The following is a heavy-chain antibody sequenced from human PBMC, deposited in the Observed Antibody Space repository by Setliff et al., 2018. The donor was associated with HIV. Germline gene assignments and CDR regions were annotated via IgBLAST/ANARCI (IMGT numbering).Heavy chain of an antibody. Sequence: SETLSLTCSVSGVSISSHSWSWIRQPAGERLEWIGRIHATGGVNYNPSLKSRVTVSIDTAKTQFSLNLTSVTAADTAVYYCARLRGYDYDYEGHYFDYWGQGSLVTVSS. V-gene: IGHV4-4*07. J-gene: IGHJ4*02. CDR1: GVSISSHS. D-gene: IGHD3-22*01. CDR3: ARLRGYDYDYEGHYFDY. CDR2: IHATGGV.